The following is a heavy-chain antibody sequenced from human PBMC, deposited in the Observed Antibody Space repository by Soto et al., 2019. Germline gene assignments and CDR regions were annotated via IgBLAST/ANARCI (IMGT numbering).Heavy chain of an antibody. CDR1: GGSISAGGYS. CDR2: IYHSGRT. V-gene: IGHV4-30-2*01. Sequence: SSETLSLTCGVSGGSISAGGYSWSWLRQPPGKGLEWIGNIYHSGRTDFNPSLERRVTILMDKSKTQFSLKLSSVTAADTAAYYCARGPYCTTATCYPDPNWFDPWGQGTLVTVSS. J-gene: IGHJ5*02. CDR3: ARGPYCTTATCYPDPNWFDP. D-gene: IGHD2-8*01.